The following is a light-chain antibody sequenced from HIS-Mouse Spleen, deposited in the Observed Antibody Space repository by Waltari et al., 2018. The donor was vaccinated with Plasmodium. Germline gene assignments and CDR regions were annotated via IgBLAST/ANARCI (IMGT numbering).Light chain of an antibody. Sequence: QSPATLSVSPGGRATLSCRASQSVSSNLAWYQQKPGQAPRLLIYGASTRATGIPARFSGSGSGTEFTLTISSLQSEDFAVYYCQQYNNWSFTFGPGTKVDIK. CDR1: QSVSSN. V-gene: IGKV3-15*01. CDR2: GAS. J-gene: IGKJ3*01. CDR3: QQYNNWSFT.